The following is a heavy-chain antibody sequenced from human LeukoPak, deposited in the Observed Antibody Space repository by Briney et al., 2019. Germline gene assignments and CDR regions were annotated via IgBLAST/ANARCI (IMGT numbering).Heavy chain of an antibody. J-gene: IGHJ2*01. V-gene: IGHV1-46*04. CDR2: INPHGGTT. CDR3: ARGGVRDTSGWSNWYLDL. CDR1: GDIFSTYY. Sequence: GASVKVSCKASGDIFSTYYVQWVRQAPGQGLEWIGMINPHGGTTSYAQKLQDRVTMTRDTSTSTVYMQLSSLRFEDTAVYYCARGGVRDTSGWSNWYLDLWGRGTLVTVSS. D-gene: IGHD3-3*01.